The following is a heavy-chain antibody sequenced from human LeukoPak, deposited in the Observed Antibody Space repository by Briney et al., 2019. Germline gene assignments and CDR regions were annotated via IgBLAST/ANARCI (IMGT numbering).Heavy chain of an antibody. CDR3: ARGRPGYGDYDY. Sequence: GGSPRPSCAASGFTVSSNYMSWVRQAPGKGLEWVSVIYRDGDTDYADSVKGRFTISRDNSKNTLYLQMNSLRAEDTAVYYCARGRPGYGDYDYWGQGTLVTVSS. CDR1: GFTVSSNY. J-gene: IGHJ4*02. CDR2: IYRDGDT. V-gene: IGHV3-53*01. D-gene: IGHD4-17*01.